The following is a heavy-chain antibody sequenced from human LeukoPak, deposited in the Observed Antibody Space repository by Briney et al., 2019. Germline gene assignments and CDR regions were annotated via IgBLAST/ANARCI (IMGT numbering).Heavy chain of an antibody. CDR1: KFTFKSYG. V-gene: IGHV3-33*01. D-gene: IGHD6-6*01. Sequence: GGSLRLSCAASKFTFKSYGMHWVRQAPGKGLEWVTVIWYDGSNKYYADSVKGRFTISRDNSKNMLYLQMNSLRAEDTAVYYCARSAAARRYYYYGMDVWGQGTTVTVSS. J-gene: IGHJ6*02. CDR2: IWYDGSNK. CDR3: ARSAAARRYYYYGMDV.